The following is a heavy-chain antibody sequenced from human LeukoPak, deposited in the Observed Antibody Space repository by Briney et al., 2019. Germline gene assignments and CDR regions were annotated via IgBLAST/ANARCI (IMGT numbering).Heavy chain of an antibody. CDR2: INPNSGGT. V-gene: IGHV1-2*02. Sequence: ASVKVSCKASGYTFTGYYMHWVRQAPGQGLEWMGWINPNSGGTNYAQKFQGRVTMTRDTSISTAYMELSRLRSDDTAVYYCARDPSYDYYDSSGSYWGQGTLVTVSS. D-gene: IGHD3-22*01. J-gene: IGHJ4*02. CDR3: ARDPSYDYYDSSGSY. CDR1: GYTFTGYY.